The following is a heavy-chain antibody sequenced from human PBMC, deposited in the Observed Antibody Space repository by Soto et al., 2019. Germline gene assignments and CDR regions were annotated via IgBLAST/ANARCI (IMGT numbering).Heavy chain of an antibody. CDR3: AVSVGYSRGCYFD. D-gene: IGHD6-19*01. V-gene: IGHV4-4*02. Sequence: QVQLQESGPGLVKPSGTLSLSCAVSGGSISSSNWWTWVRQPPGKGLEWIGEIYHTGSPNYNPSLQSRVXXSXDXXKNNFSLKLSSVPAADTAAYYCAVSVGYSRGCYFDWGQGTLVTVSS. CDR1: GGSISSSNW. CDR2: IYHTGSP. J-gene: IGHJ1*01.